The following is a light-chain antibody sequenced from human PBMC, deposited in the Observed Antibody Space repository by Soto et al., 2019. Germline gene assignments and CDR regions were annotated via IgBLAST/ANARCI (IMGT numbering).Light chain of an antibody. CDR1: NSNIGSNT. CDR3: AAWDARMTGRV. V-gene: IGLV1-44*01. Sequence: QSVLTQPPSASGTPGQRVTISCSGSNSNIGSNTVNWYQQLPGTAPKLLIYYDNLRPSGGPDRISGSKSGTSASLAISGLQSDDAADYYSAAWDARMTGRVFGTGTKVTVL. CDR2: YDN. J-gene: IGLJ1*01.